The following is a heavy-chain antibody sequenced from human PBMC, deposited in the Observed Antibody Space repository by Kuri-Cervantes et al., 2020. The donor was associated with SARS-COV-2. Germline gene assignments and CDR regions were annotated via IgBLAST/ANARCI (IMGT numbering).Heavy chain of an antibody. V-gene: IGHV3-11*01. Sequence: GESLKISCAASGFTFSDYYMSWIRQAPGKGLEWVSYISSSGSTIYYADSVKGRFTISRDNSKNTLYLQMNSLRAEDTAVYYCASGPGILWFGDDYWGQGTLVTVSS. CDR2: ISSSGSTI. J-gene: IGHJ4*02. D-gene: IGHD3-10*01. CDR3: ASGPGILWFGDDY. CDR1: GFTFSDYY.